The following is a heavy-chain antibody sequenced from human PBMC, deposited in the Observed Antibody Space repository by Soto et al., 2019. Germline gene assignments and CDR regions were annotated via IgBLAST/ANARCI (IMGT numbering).Heavy chain of an antibody. CDR1: GFTLSTYA. CDR3: VKGKQSWNYSRFHF. J-gene: IGHJ4*02. Sequence: RLSCAASGFTLSTYAMSWVRQPPGQGLEWVSVFSAGGDSTYYADSVKGRFTISRDTSKNTLYPQINSLRAEDTAVYCCVKGKQSWNYSRFHFWREGPVVTVSS. V-gene: IGHV3-23*01. CDR2: FSAGGDST. D-gene: IGHD1-7*01.